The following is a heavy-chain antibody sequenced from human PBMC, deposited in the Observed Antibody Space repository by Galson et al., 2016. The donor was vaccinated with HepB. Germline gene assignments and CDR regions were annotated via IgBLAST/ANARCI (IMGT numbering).Heavy chain of an antibody. CDR3: AKDQCSGGDCFTTFDN. CDR2: INPHSGAT. Sequence: SVKVSCKASEYTFTAYYLHWVRQAPGQGLVWMGWINPHSGATNYAKKFQGRVTMTRDTSNSTASVELRSLRSDDTAIYYCAKDQCSGGDCFTTFDNWGQGTLVIVSS. V-gene: IGHV1-2*02. CDR1: EYTFTAYY. J-gene: IGHJ4*02. D-gene: IGHD2-21*02.